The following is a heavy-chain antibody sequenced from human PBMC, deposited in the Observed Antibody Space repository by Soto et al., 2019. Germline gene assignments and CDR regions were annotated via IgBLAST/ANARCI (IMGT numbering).Heavy chain of an antibody. Sequence: GGSLRLSCEASGFSFSTYWMSWVRQAPGKGLEWVANIKQDGSENYYVDSVKGRFTISRDNAKNSLYLQMNSLRAEDTAVYYCAVMTYYDFWSGKGHFDYWGQGTLVTVSS. CDR3: AVMTYYDFWSGKGHFDY. V-gene: IGHV3-7*03. CDR1: GFSFSTYW. D-gene: IGHD3-3*01. CDR2: IKQDGSEN. J-gene: IGHJ4*02.